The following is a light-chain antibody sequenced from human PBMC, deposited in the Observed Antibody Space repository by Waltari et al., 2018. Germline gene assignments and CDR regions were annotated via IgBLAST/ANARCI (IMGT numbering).Light chain of an antibody. V-gene: IGKV2-28*01. Sequence: DIMMSQSPLSLSVTPGESASISCRSSQSLLHSSGYNYLDWYLQKPGQSPQLLIYKVSHRASGVPDRFSGSGSGTDFTLRISRVEAEDVGVYYCMQALETVTFGPGTIVNIK. CDR3: MQALETVT. J-gene: IGKJ3*01. CDR2: KVS. CDR1: QSLLHSSGYNY.